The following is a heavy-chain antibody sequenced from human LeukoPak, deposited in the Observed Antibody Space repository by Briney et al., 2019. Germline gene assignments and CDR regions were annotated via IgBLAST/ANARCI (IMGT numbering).Heavy chain of an antibody. D-gene: IGHD2-2*01. Sequence: PGGSLRLSCAASGFTFSSYSMNWVRQAPGKGLEWVSSISSSSSYIYYADSVKGRFTISRDNAKNSLYLQMNSLRAEDTAVYYCVRDGKVLGHIVVVPAAIWGQGTLVTVSS. CDR1: GFTFSSYS. CDR2: ISSSSSYI. J-gene: IGHJ4*02. CDR3: VRDGKVLGHIVVVPAAI. V-gene: IGHV3-21*01.